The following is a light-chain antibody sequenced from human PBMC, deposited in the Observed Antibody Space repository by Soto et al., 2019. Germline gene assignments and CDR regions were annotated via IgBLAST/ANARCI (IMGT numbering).Light chain of an antibody. Sequence: QSALTQPASVSGSPGPSITISCTGTSSDVGGYNYVSWYQQHPGKAPKLMIYDVSNRPSGVSNRFSGSKSGNTASLTISGLQAEDEADYYCSSYTSSSVVVLGGGTKVTVL. CDR3: SSYTSSSVVV. CDR1: SSDVGGYNY. CDR2: DVS. V-gene: IGLV2-14*01. J-gene: IGLJ2*01.